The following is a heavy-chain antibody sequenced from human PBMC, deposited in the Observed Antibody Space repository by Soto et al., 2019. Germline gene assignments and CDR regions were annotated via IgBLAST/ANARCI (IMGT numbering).Heavy chain of an antibody. CDR1: GYTFTNYY. V-gene: IGHV1-46*01. CDR2: IYPSGGST. D-gene: IGHD3-10*01. CDR3: ARDFSGPMDY. J-gene: IGHJ4*02. Sequence: ASVKVSCKASGYTFTNYYIHWVRQAPGQGLEWMGIIYPSGGSTRNAQKFQGRVTMTRDTSTRTVYMELSSLRSEDTAVYYCARDFSGPMDYWGRGTLVTVSS.